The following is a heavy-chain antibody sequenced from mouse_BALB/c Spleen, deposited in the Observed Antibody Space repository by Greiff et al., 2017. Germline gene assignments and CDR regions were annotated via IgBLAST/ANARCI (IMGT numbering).Heavy chain of an antibody. Sequence: EVKLVESGGGLVKPGGSLKLSCAASGFTFSDYYMYWVRQTPEKRLEWVATISDGGSYTYYPDSVKGRFTISRDNAKNNLYLQMSSLKSEDTAMYYCARDVDDQDWFAYWGQGTLVTVSA. CDR1: GFTFSDYY. CDR2: ISDGGSYT. J-gene: IGHJ3*01. CDR3: ARDVDDQDWFAY. D-gene: IGHD2-12*01. V-gene: IGHV5-4*02.